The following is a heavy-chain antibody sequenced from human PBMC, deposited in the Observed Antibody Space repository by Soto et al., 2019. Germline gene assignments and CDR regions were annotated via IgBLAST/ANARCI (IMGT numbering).Heavy chain of an antibody. V-gene: IGHV1-69*13. Sequence: SVKVSCKASGGTFCSYAISWVRQAPGQRVGWVGGIIPIFGTANYAQKFQGRVTITADESTSTAYMELSSLRSEDTAVYYCARGNRGYSYGRADYYYYGMDVWGQGTTVTVSS. D-gene: IGHD5-18*01. CDR3: ARGNRGYSYGRADYYYYGMDV. CDR2: IIPIFGTA. CDR1: GGTFCSYA. J-gene: IGHJ6*02.